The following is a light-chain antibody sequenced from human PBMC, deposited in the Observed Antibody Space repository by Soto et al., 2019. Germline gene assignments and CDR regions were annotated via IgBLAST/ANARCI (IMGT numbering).Light chain of an antibody. CDR1: QSVSSY. Sequence: EVVLTQSPDTLSLSPGGSATLSCRASQSVSSYLAWYQQRPGQALRLLIYDVSKGATGIPARFSGSGSRTDCTLTITSLEPEDFAIYFCHQRSNWPLTFGGGTKLEIK. CDR3: HQRSNWPLT. J-gene: IGKJ4*01. V-gene: IGKV3-11*01. CDR2: DVS.